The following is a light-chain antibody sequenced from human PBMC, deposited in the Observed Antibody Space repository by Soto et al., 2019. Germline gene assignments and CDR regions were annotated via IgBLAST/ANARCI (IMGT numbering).Light chain of an antibody. Sequence: EIVLTQSPGTLSLSPGERATLSCRASQSVSSTYLGWYQQKPGQAPRLLINGASSRATGIPDRFSGSGSGTDFTLTISRLAPADFAVYYCQQYGISPFTFGPGTKVDIK. J-gene: IGKJ3*01. CDR3: QQYGISPFT. CDR1: QSVSSTY. CDR2: GAS. V-gene: IGKV3-20*01.